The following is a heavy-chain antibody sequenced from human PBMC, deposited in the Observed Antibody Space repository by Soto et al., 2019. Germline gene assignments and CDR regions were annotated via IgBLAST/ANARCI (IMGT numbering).Heavy chain of an antibody. V-gene: IGHV4-59*01. Sequence: KPSETLSLTCTVSGGSISSYYWSWIRQPPGKGLEWIGYIYYSGSTNYNPSLKSRVTISVDTSKNQFSLKLSSVTAADTAVYYCARAVGYSSSWYDYYYYGMDVWGQGTTVTVSS. CDR3: ARAVGYSSSWYDYYYYGMDV. CDR1: GGSISSYY. D-gene: IGHD6-13*01. CDR2: IYYSGST. J-gene: IGHJ6*02.